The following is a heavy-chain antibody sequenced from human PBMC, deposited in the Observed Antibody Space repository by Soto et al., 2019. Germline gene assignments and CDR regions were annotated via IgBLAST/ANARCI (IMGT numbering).Heavy chain of an antibody. Sequence: SETLSLTCTVSGGSISSYYWSWIRQPPGKGLEWIGYIYYSGSTNYNPSLKSRVTISVDTSKNQFSLKLSSVTAADTAVYYCARWPLSTIQTSSSYLRRQKGYWGQGTLVTVSS. CDR1: GGSISSYY. D-gene: IGHD6-13*01. CDR2: IYYSGST. CDR3: ARWPLSTIQTSSSYLRRQKGY. J-gene: IGHJ4*02. V-gene: IGHV4-59*01.